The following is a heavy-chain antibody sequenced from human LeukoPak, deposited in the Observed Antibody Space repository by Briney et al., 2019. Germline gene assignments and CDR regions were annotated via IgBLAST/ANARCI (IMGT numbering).Heavy chain of an antibody. J-gene: IGHJ4*02. CDR1: GGTFSSYA. CDR2: IIPIFGTA. Sequence: SVKVSCKASGGTFSSYAISWVRQAPGQGLEWMGGIIPIFGTANYAQKFQGRVTITADESTSTAYMELSSLRSEDTAVYYCARARWAEYSYGPYYFDYWGQGTLVTVSS. D-gene: IGHD5-18*01. CDR3: ARARWAEYSYGPYYFDY. V-gene: IGHV1-69*13.